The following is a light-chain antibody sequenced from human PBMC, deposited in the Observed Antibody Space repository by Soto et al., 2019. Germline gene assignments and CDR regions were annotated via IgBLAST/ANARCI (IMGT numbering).Light chain of an antibody. CDR1: RSDVGSYNL. Sequence: QSVLTQPASVSGSPGQSITISCTGTRSDVGSYNLVSWYQQHPGKAPKLMIYEGSKRPSGVSNRFSGSKSGNTASLTISGLQAEDAADYYGCSYAGSSTSPYVFGTGTKVTVL. CDR3: CSYAGSSTSPYV. V-gene: IGLV2-23*01. CDR2: EGS. J-gene: IGLJ1*01.